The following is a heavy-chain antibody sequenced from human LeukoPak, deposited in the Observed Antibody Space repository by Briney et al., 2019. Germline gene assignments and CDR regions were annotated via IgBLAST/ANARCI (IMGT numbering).Heavy chain of an antibody. CDR1: GYTFTGYY. CDR2: INTNSGGT. Sequence: ASVKVSCKASGYTFTGYYMHWVRQAPGQGLEWMGWINTNSGGTNYAQKFQGRVTMTRDTSISTAYMELSRLTSDDKAVYYCARVYYYYDSSGILTLYFDYWGQGTLVTVSS. D-gene: IGHD3-22*01. J-gene: IGHJ4*02. CDR3: ARVYYYYDSSGILTLYFDY. V-gene: IGHV1-2*02.